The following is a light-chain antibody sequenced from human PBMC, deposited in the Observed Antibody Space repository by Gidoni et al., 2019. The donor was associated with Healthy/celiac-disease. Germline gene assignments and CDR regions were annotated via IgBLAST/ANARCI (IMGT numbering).Light chain of an antibody. V-gene: IGKV1-5*03. Sequence: EIQVPQFPSTLSASVGDRRTIPCRASKSISSWLAWYQQKPGKAPKLMIYYASTLESGVPSRFVGSGSRTEFTLTISSLQPDDFATYYCQHYNCYAYTFGQGTKLEIK. CDR3: QHYNCYAYT. CDR1: KSISSW. J-gene: IGKJ2*01. CDR2: YAS.